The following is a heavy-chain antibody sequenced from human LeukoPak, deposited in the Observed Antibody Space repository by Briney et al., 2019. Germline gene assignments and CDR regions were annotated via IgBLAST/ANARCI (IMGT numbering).Heavy chain of an antibody. CDR2: INPNSGGT. CDR1: GYTFTGYY. Sequence: ASVKVSCKASGYTFTGYYMHWVRQAPGQGLEWMGRINPNSGGTNDAQKFQGRVTMTRDTSISTAYMELSRLRSDDTAVYYCARAMVRGTQTWYYYYMDVWGKGTTVTVSS. V-gene: IGHV1-2*06. CDR3: ARAMVRGTQTWYYYYMDV. D-gene: IGHD3-10*01. J-gene: IGHJ6*03.